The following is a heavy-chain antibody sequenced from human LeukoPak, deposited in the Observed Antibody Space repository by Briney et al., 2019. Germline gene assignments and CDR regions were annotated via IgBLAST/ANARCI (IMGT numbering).Heavy chain of an antibody. D-gene: IGHD5-18*01. CDR2: IYYSGST. Sequence: PSETLSLTCTVSGGSISCGGYYWSWIRQHPGKGLEWIGYIYYSGSTYYNPSLKSRVTISVDTSKNQFSLKLSSVTAADTAVYYCVREWIQPRGYFDYWGQGTLVTVSS. CDR3: VREWIQPRGYFDY. J-gene: IGHJ4*02. V-gene: IGHV4-31*03. CDR1: GGSISCGGYY.